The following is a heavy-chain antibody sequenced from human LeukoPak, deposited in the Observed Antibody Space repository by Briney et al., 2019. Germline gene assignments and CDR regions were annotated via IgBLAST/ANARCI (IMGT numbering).Heavy chain of an antibody. CDR3: ARDGVAGTYYFDH. V-gene: IGHV1-46*01. CDR1: GHTFTRYY. J-gene: IGHJ4*02. D-gene: IGHD6-19*01. Sequence: ASVKVSCKASGHTFTRYYMHWVRQAPGQGLEWMGIINPSGRSTSYPQKFQGRVTMTRDTSTGTVYMELSRLRSEDTAVYFCARDGVAGTYYFDHWGRGTLVTASA. CDR2: INPSGRST.